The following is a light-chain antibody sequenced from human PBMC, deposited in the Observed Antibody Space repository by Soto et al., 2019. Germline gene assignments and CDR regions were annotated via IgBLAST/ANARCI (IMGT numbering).Light chain of an antibody. Sequence: QSVLTQPPSASGSPGQRVTISCSGSSSKIGSNTVNWYQQFPGTAPRVLMYSNNQRPSVVPDRFSGCKSGSSVFLAISGLQSDDEADYYCAAWDDSLDGPVFGGGTKVTVL. V-gene: IGLV1-44*01. CDR1: SSKIGSNT. CDR2: SNN. CDR3: AAWDDSLDGPV. J-gene: IGLJ3*02.